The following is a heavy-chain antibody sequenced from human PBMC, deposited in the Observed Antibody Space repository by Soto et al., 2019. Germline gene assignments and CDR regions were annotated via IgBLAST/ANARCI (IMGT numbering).Heavy chain of an antibody. CDR3: ARGDYHDISGPFSDAFDI. CDR1: GFTFSSYW. CDR2: IKQDGSEK. J-gene: IGHJ3*02. Sequence: PGGSLRLSCAASGFTFSSYWMSWVRQAPGKGLEWVANIKQDGSEKYYVDSVKGRFTISRDNAKNSLYLQMNSLRVEDTAVYYCARGDYHDISGPFSDAFDIWGQGTMVTVSS. V-gene: IGHV3-7*04. D-gene: IGHD3-22*01.